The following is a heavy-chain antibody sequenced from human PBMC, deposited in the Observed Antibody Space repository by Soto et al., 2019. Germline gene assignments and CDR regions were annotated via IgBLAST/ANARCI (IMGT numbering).Heavy chain of an antibody. J-gene: IGHJ4*02. Sequence: SETLSLTCTVSGGYISSGGYYWSWIRQHPGKGLEWIGYIYYSGSTYYNPSLKSRFTISRDNAKNSLYLQMDSLRAEDTALYFCARDRMGDDYFDYLGPGTQVTVSS. CDR3: ARDRMGDDYFDY. D-gene: IGHD3-16*01. CDR1: GGYISSGGYY. CDR2: IYYSGST. V-gene: IGHV4-31*03.